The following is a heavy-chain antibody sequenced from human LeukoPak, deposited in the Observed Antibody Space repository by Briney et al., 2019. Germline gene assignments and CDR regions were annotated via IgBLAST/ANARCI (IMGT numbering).Heavy chain of an antibody. CDR2: ITNDGSST. V-gene: IGHV3-74*01. CDR3: AKVSNYYYYYGMDV. CDR1: GLTFSSHW. Sequence: PGGSLRLSCAASGLTFSSHWMHWVRQAPGKGLVWASRITNDGSSTTYADSVKGRFTISRDSSKNTLYLQMNSLRAEDTAVYYCAKVSNYYYYYGMDVWGQGTTVTVSS. J-gene: IGHJ6*02.